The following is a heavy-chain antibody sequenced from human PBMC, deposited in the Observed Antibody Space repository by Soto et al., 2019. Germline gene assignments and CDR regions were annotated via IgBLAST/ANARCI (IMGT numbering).Heavy chain of an antibody. J-gene: IGHJ6*02. CDR1: GFTFNNAW. D-gene: IGHD6-6*01. CDR3: TVSRWAARPYDYDYGMDV. Sequence: EVQLVESGGGLVKSGGSLRLSCAASGFTFNNAWMSWVRQAPGKGLEWVGRIKSTVDGGTTDYAAHGKGRFTISRDDSTNTRDLQMKSLQTEDTGVYYCTVSRWAARPYDYDYGMDVWGQGATITVSS. V-gene: IGHV3-15*01. CDR2: IKSTVDGGTT.